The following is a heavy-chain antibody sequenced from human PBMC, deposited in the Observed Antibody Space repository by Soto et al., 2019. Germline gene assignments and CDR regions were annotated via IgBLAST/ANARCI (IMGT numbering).Heavy chain of an antibody. J-gene: IGHJ4*02. D-gene: IGHD1-26*01. CDR1: GYTFTSYD. Sequence: QVQLVQSGAEVKKPGASVKVSCKASGYTFTSYDINWVRQATGQGLEWMGWMNPNSGNTGYAQKFXXGVTMPRNTSISTAYMELTSLRSEDTAVYYCARERVGLEDYWGQGTLVTVSS. CDR3: ARERVGLEDY. CDR2: MNPNSGNT. V-gene: IGHV1-8*01.